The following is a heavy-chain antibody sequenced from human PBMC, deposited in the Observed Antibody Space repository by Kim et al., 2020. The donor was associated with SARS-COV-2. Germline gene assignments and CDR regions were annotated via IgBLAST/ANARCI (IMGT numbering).Heavy chain of an antibody. CDR2: IIPILGIA. J-gene: IGHJ3*02. CDR3: ARDLPYGAAAGTGYAFDI. V-gene: IGHV1-69*04. Sequence: SVKVSCKASGGTFSSYTISWVRQAPGQGLEWMGRIIPILGIANYAQKFQGRVTITADKSTSTAYMELSSLRSEDTAVYYCARDLPYGAAAGTGYAFDIWGQGTMVTVSS. CDR1: GGTFSSYT. D-gene: IGHD6-13*01.